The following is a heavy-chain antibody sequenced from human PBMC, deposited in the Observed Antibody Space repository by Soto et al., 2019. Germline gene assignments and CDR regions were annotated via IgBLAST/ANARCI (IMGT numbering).Heavy chain of an antibody. V-gene: IGHV3-30-3*01. CDR2: ISYDGSNK. D-gene: IGHD4-17*01. J-gene: IGHJ4*02. CDR3: AREVCSDYGDLEY. Sequence: QVQLVESGGGVVQPGRSLRLSCAASGFTFSSYAMHWVRQAPGKGLEWVAVISYDGSNKYYGDFVKGRFTISRDNSKNMLCLKMNNLRAEDTAVYYCAREVCSDYGDLEYWGQGTLVTVSS. CDR1: GFTFSSYA.